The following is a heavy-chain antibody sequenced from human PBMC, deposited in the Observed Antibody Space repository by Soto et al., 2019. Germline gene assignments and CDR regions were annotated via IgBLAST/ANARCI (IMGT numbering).Heavy chain of an antibody. CDR3: ARYRNRMTTLIAPLFDY. D-gene: IGHD4-17*01. Sequence: QVQLVESGGGVVQPGRSLRLSCEASGFTFSSYAMHWVRQAPGKGLEWVAVIYYDGSNKYYADSVKGRFTISRDNSKNKLYLQINSLRAEDTAVYYCARYRNRMTTLIAPLFDYWGQGTLVTVSS. CDR1: GFTFSSYA. CDR2: IYYDGSNK. V-gene: IGHV3-30-3*01. J-gene: IGHJ4*02.